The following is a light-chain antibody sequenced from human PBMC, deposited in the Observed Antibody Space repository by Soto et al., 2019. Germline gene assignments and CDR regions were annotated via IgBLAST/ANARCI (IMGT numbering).Light chain of an antibody. J-gene: IGKJ1*01. CDR1: QSIGRW. V-gene: IGKV1-5*01. Sequence: DIPMTQSPSTLSAFVGDRVTITCRASQSIGRWLDWYQQKPGKAPKLLIYDASSLESGVPSRFSGSGSGTEFTLTISSLQPDDFATYYCQQYNTYAPERTFGQGTKVEVK. CDR2: DAS. CDR3: QQYNTYAPERT.